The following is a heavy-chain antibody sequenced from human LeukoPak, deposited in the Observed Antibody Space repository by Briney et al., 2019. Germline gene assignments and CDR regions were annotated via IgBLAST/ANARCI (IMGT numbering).Heavy chain of an antibody. CDR2: ISVYNGNT. V-gene: IGHV1-18*01. J-gene: IGHJ4*02. CDR1: GYTFSSYTYG. D-gene: IGHD4-17*01. CDR3: ARSTVTTEFDY. Sequence: GASVKVSCKASGYTFSSYTYGISWVRQAPGQGLEWMGWISVYNGNTNYAQKLQGRVTMTTDTSTNTAYMELRSLRSDDTAVYYCARSTVTTEFDYWGQGTLVTVSS.